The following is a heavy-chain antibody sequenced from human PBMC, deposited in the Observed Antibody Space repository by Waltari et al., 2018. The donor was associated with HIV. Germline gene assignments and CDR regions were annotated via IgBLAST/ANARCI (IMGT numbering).Heavy chain of an antibody. V-gene: IGHV3-30*18. Sequence: QVQLIESGGGVVQPGRSLRLSCTTSGINFFSSYGFHWVRQATGKGLEWVATISYDSVNKDYLDSVKGRFTVSRDGSKKMLYLQMISLRGDDTAVYYCAKDRLQGYYNSNSSERPFDHWGQGTLVTVSS. CDR2: ISYDSVNK. D-gene: IGHD3-22*01. CDR3: AKDRLQGYYNSNSSERPFDH. CDR1: GINFFSSYG. J-gene: IGHJ4*02.